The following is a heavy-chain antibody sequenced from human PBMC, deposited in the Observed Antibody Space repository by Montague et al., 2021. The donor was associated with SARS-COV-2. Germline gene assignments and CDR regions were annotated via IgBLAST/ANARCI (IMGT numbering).Heavy chain of an antibody. D-gene: IGHD3-22*01. V-gene: IGHV4-31*03. CDR2: IYYSGST. Sequence: TLSLTCTVSGGSISSGGYYWSWIRQHPGKGLEWIGYIYYSGSTYYNPSLKSRVTISVDTSKNQFPLKLSSVTAADTAVYYCARATRSIGVLNWFDPWGQGALVTVSS. J-gene: IGHJ5*02. CDR1: GGSISSGGYY. CDR3: ARATRSIGVLNWFDP.